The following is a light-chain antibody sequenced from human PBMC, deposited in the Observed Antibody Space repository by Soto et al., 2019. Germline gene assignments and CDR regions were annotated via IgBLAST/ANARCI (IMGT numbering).Light chain of an antibody. CDR3: QQYNNWPLT. Sequence: EVVMTQSPATLSVSPGERATLSCRTSQTVSNNLAWYQHKAGQAPRLLIFSISTRATGIPARFSGSGSGTEFTLTISSLQSEDLAIYYCQQYNNWPLTFGGGTKVEIK. CDR1: QTVSNN. J-gene: IGKJ4*01. CDR2: SIS. V-gene: IGKV3D-15*01.